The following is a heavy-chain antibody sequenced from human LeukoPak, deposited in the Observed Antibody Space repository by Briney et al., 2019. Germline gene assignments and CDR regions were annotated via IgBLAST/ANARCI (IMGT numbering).Heavy chain of an antibody. CDR3: ARGGNYWPQWWFDP. Sequence: ETLSLTCTVSGGSISSSTYYWGWIRQPPGKGLEWIGYIYYTGSTSYNPSLKSRVTMSLDASKNQFSLELNSVTPADTAVYYCARGGNYWPQWWFDPWGRGTLVSVSS. CDR1: GGSISSSTYY. J-gene: IGHJ5*02. V-gene: IGHV4-61*05. D-gene: IGHD1-26*01. CDR2: IYYTGST.